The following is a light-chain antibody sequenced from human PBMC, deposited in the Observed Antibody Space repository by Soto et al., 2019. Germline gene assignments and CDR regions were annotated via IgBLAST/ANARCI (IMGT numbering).Light chain of an antibody. V-gene: IGKV3-20*01. CDR2: DAS. CDR1: QTVRNNY. Sequence: EVVLTQSPGTLSLSPGERATLSCRASQTVRNNYLAWYQQKPGQAPRLLIYDASSRATGIPDRFSGGGSGTDFTHTISRLEPEDFAVYYCQQFSSYPLTFGGGTKVDI. CDR3: QQFSSYPLT. J-gene: IGKJ4*01.